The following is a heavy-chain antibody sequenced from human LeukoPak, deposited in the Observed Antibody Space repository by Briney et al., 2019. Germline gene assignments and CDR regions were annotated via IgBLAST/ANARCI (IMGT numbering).Heavy chain of an antibody. Sequence: PSQTLSLTCTVSGGSISSYYWSWIRQPPGKGLEWIGYIYYSGSTNYNPSLKSRVTISVDTSKNQFSLKLSSVTAADTAVYYCARRRYSSSLHFDYWGQGTLVTVSS. V-gene: IGHV4-59*01. CDR3: ARRRYSSSLHFDY. CDR2: IYYSGST. J-gene: IGHJ4*02. CDR1: GGSISSYY. D-gene: IGHD6-6*01.